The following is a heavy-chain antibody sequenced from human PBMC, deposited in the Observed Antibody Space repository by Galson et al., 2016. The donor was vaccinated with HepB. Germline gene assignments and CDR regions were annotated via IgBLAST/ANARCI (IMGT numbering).Heavy chain of an antibody. J-gene: IGHJ4*02. CDR3: VRPWGGGWGPLSY. D-gene: IGHD6-19*01. V-gene: IGHV3-7*01. CDR2: IKQDGSIK. Sequence: SLRLSCATSGFTFNNYWMNWVRQAPGKGLEWVANIKQDGSIKYYVDSVRGRFTISRDNAKNSLFLQMNTLSAEDTAAYYCVRPWGGGWGPLSYWGQGILVTVSS. CDR1: GFTFNNYW.